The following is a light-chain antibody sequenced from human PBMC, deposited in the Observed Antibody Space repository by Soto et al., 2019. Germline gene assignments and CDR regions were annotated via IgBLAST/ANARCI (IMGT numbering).Light chain of an antibody. CDR1: QSVLYSSNNKNY. CDR2: WAS. CDR3: QQHYSTPPT. J-gene: IGKJ3*01. Sequence: DIVMTQSPDSLAVSLGERATINCKSSQSVLYSSNNKNYLTWYQQKPGQPPKLLIYWASTRESGVPDRFSGSGSGTDVTLTIDSLQAEDVVVYYCQQHYSTPPTFGPGTKVDIK. V-gene: IGKV4-1*01.